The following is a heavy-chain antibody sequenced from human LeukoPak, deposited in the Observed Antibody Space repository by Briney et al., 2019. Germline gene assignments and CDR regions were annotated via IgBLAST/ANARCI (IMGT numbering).Heavy chain of an antibody. V-gene: IGHV3-48*04. CDR1: GFTFSSYS. CDR2: ISSSSSTI. Sequence: SGGSLRLSCAASGFTFSSYSMNWVRQAPGKGLEWVSYISSSSSTIYYADSVKGRFTISRDNAKNSLYLQMNSLRAEDTAVYYCARDGGSWYIGAFDIWGQGTMVTVSS. J-gene: IGHJ3*02. CDR3: ARDGGSWYIGAFDI. D-gene: IGHD6-13*01.